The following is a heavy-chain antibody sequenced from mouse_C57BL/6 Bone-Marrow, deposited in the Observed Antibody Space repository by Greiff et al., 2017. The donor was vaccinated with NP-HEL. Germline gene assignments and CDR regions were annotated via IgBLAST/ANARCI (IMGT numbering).Heavy chain of an antibody. CDR3: ARHTTPFGYSTWFAD. Sequence: EVKLVESGGGLVQPGGSLKLSCAASGFTFSDYYMYWVRQTPEKRLEWVAYISNGGGSTYYPDTVKGRFTISRDNAKNTLYLQMSRLKSEDTAMYYCARHTTPFGYSTWFADWGQGTLVTVSA. CDR1: GFTFSDYY. CDR2: ISNGGGST. J-gene: IGHJ3*01. V-gene: IGHV5-12*01. D-gene: IGHD2-3*01.